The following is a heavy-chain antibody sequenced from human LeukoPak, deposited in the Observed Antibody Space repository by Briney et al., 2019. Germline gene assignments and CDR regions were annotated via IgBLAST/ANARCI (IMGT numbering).Heavy chain of an antibody. CDR2: MNPNSGNT. CDR1: GYTFTSYD. CDR3: ARDHLLYDTSGYYYLLRY. J-gene: IGHJ4*02. D-gene: IGHD3-22*01. V-gene: IGHV1-8*01. Sequence: ASVKVSCKASGYTFTSYDINWVRQATGQGLEWMGWMNPNSGNTGYAQKFQGRVTMTRDTSISTAYMELSRLRSDDTAVYYCARDHLLYDTSGYYYLLRYWGQGTLVTVSS.